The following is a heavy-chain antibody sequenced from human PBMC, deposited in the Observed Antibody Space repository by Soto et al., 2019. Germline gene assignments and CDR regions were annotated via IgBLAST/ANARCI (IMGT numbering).Heavy chain of an antibody. V-gene: IGHV3-48*01. Sequence: GGSLRLSCAASGFTFSSYSMNWVRQAPGKGLEWVSYISSSSSTIYYADSVKGRFTISRDNAKNSLYLQMNRMRAEDTVVYYCARERLRFLEWSPACVDVWGKGTTVTVSS. CDR3: ARERLRFLEWSPACVDV. D-gene: IGHD3-3*01. CDR2: ISSSSSTI. J-gene: IGHJ6*04. CDR1: GFTFSSYS.